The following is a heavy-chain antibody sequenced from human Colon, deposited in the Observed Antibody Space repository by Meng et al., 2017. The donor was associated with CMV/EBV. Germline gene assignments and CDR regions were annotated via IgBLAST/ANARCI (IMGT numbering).Heavy chain of an antibody. CDR3: AKAPTRRYYFDS. D-gene: IGHD5-24*01. J-gene: IGHJ4*02. Sequence: CAASEFSITDYAVNWVRQAPGKVLEWVSVISASGYYTFYAESVKGRFTIGRDISKNTVYLQTNSLRAEDTAVYFCAKAPTRRYYFDSWGQGSLVTVSS. V-gene: IGHV3-23*01. CDR2: ISASGYYT. CDR1: EFSITDYA.